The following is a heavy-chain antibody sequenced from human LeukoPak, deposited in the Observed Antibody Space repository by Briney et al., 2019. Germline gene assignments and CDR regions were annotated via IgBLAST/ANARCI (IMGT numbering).Heavy chain of an antibody. CDR2: INPNSGGT. V-gene: IGHV1-2*02. D-gene: IGHD1-26*01. Sequence: GASVKVSCKASGYTFTGYYMHWVRQAPGQGLEWMGWINPNSGGTNYAQKFQGRVTMTRDTSISTAYMELSRLRSDDTAVYYCARHGRFRGSLEWELLPGHFQHWGQGTLVTVSS. J-gene: IGHJ1*01. CDR1: GYTFTGYY. CDR3: ARHGRFRGSLEWELLPGHFQH.